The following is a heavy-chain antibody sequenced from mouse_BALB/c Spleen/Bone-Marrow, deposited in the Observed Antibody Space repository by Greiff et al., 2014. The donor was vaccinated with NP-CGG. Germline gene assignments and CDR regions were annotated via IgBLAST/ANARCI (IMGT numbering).Heavy chain of an antibody. D-gene: IGHD2-1*01. Sequence: EVQVVESGPELVKPGASVKMSCKASGYTFTSYVMHWVKQKPGQGLEWIGYINPYNDGTKYNEKFKGRATLTSDKSSSTAYLEHSSLSPEDSAVCYCARYNYGNSYAMAYWGQGASVTVSS. J-gene: IGHJ4*01. CDR1: GYTFTSYV. CDR2: INPYNDGT. V-gene: IGHV1-14*01. CDR3: ARYNYGNSYAMAY.